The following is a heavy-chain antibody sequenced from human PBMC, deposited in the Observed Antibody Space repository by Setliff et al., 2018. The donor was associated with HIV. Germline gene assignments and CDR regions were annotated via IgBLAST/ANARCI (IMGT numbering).Heavy chain of an antibody. J-gene: IGHJ6*03. CDR2: IDSNNGNR. CDR3: ARDGDGYGDYESYYYMDV. CDR1: GYSLSTYA. Sequence: ASVKVSCKASGYSLSTYAISWVRQAPGQGLEWMGWIDSNNGNRNFAQKFRGRVTMTTDISTNTAYMELSSLRSEDTAVYYCARDGDGYGDYESYYYMDVWGKGTTVTVS. V-gene: IGHV1-18*01. D-gene: IGHD4-17*01.